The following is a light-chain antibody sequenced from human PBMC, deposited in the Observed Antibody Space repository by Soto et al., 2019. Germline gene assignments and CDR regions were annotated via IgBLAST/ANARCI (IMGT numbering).Light chain of an antibody. CDR3: SSYTSTSTYV. Sequence: QSALTQPASVSGSPGQSITISCTGTSSDVGGYDYVSWYQQHPCKVPKFMIYEVTNRPSGVSHRFSGSKSGNTASLTISGLQAEDEADYYCSSYTSTSTYVFGTGTKVTVL. CDR1: SSDVGGYDY. V-gene: IGLV2-14*01. CDR2: EVT. J-gene: IGLJ1*01.